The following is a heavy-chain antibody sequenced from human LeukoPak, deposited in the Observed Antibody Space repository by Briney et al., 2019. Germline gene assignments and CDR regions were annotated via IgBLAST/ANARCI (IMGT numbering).Heavy chain of an antibody. CDR3: LRDRGYSTYDC. CDR1: AFSLSDDW. Sequence: GGSLRLSCAASAFSLSDDWMNWVRQAPGEGLGWGASIKQDGSEKYYVDSVKGRFTISRDNAKNSLYLQMNTLRAEDTAVYYCLRDRGYSTYDCWGQGTLVTVSS. J-gene: IGHJ4*02. D-gene: IGHD5-12*01. V-gene: IGHV3-7*01. CDR2: IKQDGSEK.